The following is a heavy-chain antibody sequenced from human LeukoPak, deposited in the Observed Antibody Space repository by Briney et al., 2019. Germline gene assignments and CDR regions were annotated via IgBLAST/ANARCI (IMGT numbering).Heavy chain of an antibody. CDR2: IKQDGSEE. Sequence: GGSLRLSCAASGFTFSTSWMTWVRQAPGKGLEWVANIKQDGSEEYYVDSVKGRFTISRDNAKNSLYLQMSNLRAEDTAVYYCARDPYSRDGSYYAAFDIWGQGTMVVVSS. CDR3: ARDPYSRDGSYYAAFDI. J-gene: IGHJ3*02. V-gene: IGHV3-7*01. D-gene: IGHD3-22*01. CDR1: GFTFSTSW.